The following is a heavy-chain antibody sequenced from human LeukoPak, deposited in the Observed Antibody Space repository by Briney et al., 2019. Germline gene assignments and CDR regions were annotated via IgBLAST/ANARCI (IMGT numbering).Heavy chain of an antibody. CDR1: GFTFSSYG. Sequence: PGRSLRLSCAASGFTFSSYGMHWVRQAPGKGLEWVAVIWYDGSNKYYAGSVKGRFTISRDNSKNTLYLQMNSLRAEDTAVYYCARDLSADTNWFDPWGQGTLVTVSS. J-gene: IGHJ5*02. CDR2: IWYDGSNK. CDR3: ARDLSADTNWFDP. V-gene: IGHV3-33*01.